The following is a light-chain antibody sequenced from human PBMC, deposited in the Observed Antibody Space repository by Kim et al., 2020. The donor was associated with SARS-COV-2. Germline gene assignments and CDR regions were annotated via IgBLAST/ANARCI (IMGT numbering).Light chain of an antibody. V-gene: IGKV3-20*01. CDR2: DAS. Sequence: SPGDRATLSCRTSQSVSSSHLAWYQQKPGQTPRILIYDASSRVTGISDRFSGSGSGTDFTLTISRLQPEDFAVYYCQQYAASPFTFGGGTKVDIK. CDR3: QQYAASPFT. CDR1: QSVSSSH. J-gene: IGKJ4*01.